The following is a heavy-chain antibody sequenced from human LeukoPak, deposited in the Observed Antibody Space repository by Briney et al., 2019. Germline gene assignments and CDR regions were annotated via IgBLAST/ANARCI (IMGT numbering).Heavy chain of an antibody. CDR1: GFTFGDCY. D-gene: IGHD1-1*01. CDR3: AREDGTY. J-gene: IGHJ4*02. CDR2: ISTSGRTI. Sequence: GGSLRLSCAASGFTFGDCYMTWIRQAPGKGLEWVSYISTSGRTIFYADSVKGRFTISRDNAKNSLSLQMNSLRADDTAIYYCAREDGTYWGQGTLVTVSS. V-gene: IGHV3-11*01.